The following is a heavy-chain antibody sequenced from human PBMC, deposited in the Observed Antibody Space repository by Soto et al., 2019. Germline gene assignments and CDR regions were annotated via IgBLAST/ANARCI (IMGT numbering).Heavy chain of an antibody. Sequence: PSETLSLTCTVSGGSISSSSYYWGWIRQPPGKGLEWIGSIYYSGSTYYNPSLKSRVTISVDTSKNQFSLKLSSVTAADTAVYYCASPKGAYWGQGTLVTVSS. CDR1: GGSISSSSYY. CDR3: ASPKGAY. J-gene: IGHJ4*02. CDR2: IYYSGST. V-gene: IGHV4-39*01.